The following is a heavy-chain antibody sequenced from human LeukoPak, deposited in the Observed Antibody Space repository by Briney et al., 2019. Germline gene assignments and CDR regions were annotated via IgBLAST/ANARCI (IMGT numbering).Heavy chain of an antibody. J-gene: IGHJ4*02. D-gene: IGHD3-10*01. CDR2: IIPIFGTS. CDR3: AREGREEADYYGSGSYYTADY. CDR1: GGTFSNYA. Sequence: ASVKVACKASGGTFSNYAISWVRQAPGQGPEWMGGIIPIFGTSNYAQKFQGRVTITADESTSTAYMELSSLRSEDTAVYYCAREGREEADYYGSGSYYTADYWGQGTLVTVSS. V-gene: IGHV1-69*13.